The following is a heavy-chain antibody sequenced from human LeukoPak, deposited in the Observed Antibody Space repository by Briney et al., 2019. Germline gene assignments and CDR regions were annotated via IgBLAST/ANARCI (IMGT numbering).Heavy chain of an antibody. CDR1: GGSFSGYY. Sequence: SETLSLTCAVYGGSFSGYYWSWIRQPPGKGLEWIGEINHSGSTNYNPSLKSRVTISLDTSKNQFSLKLSSVTAADTAVYYCASHSGYDFSYFDYWGQGTLVTVSS. D-gene: IGHD5-12*01. J-gene: IGHJ4*02. V-gene: IGHV4-34*01. CDR3: ASHSGYDFSYFDY. CDR2: INHSGST.